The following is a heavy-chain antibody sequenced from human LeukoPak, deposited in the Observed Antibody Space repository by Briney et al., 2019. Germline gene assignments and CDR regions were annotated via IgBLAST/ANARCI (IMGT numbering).Heavy chain of an antibody. Sequence: GGSLRLSCAASGFTFSSYGMHWVRQAPGKGLEWVSVIYSGGSTYYADSVKGRFTISRDDSKNTLYLQMNSLRAEDTAVYYCARDRAAAGPKAFYYYYGMDVWGQGTTVTVSS. D-gene: IGHD6-13*01. J-gene: IGHJ6*02. CDR3: ARDRAAAGPKAFYYYYGMDV. CDR2: IYSGGST. V-gene: IGHV3-53*01. CDR1: GFTFSSYG.